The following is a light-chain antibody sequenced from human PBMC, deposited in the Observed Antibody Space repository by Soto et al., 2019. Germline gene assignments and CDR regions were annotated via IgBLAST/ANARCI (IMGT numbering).Light chain of an antibody. CDR2: RNN. V-gene: IGLV1-47*01. CDR1: SSDIGSNH. J-gene: IGLJ2*01. Sequence: QSVLTQPPSASGNPGQRVTISCSGRSSDIGSNHVFWYQQLPGTAPKLLIYRNNQRPSGVPDRFSGSKSGTSASLAISGLRSEDEADYYCAVWDDNLSVYVVFGGGTKLTVL. CDR3: AVWDDNLSVYVV.